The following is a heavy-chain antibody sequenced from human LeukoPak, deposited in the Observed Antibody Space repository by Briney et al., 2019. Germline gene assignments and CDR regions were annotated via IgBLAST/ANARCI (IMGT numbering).Heavy chain of an antibody. CDR1: GGSISSYY. D-gene: IGHD2-15*01. Sequence: PSETLSLTCTVSGGSISSYYWSWIRQPPGKGLEWIGYIYYSGSTNYNPSLKSRVTISVDTSKNQFSLKLSSVTAADTAVYYCARESRIGYCSGGSCPIDYWGQGTLVTVSS. J-gene: IGHJ4*02. V-gene: IGHV4-59*01. CDR3: ARESRIGYCSGGSCPIDY. CDR2: IYYSGST.